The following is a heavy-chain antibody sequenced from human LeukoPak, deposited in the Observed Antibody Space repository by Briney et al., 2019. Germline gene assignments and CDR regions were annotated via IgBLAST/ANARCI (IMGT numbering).Heavy chain of an antibody. CDR2: IYTSGST. Sequence: SETLSLTCTATGGSISSGSYYWSWIRQPAGKGLEWLGRIYTSGSTNYNPSLKSRVTISVETSKNQFSLQLNSVTPEDTAVYYCARGGYAFDIWGQGTMVTVSS. CDR3: ARGGYAFDI. CDR1: GGSISSGSYY. J-gene: IGHJ3*02. V-gene: IGHV4-61*02.